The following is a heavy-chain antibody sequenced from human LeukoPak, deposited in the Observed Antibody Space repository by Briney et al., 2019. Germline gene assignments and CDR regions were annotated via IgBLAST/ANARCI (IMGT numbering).Heavy chain of an antibody. CDR1: GFTFSSYA. J-gene: IGHJ5*02. Sequence: PGGSLRLSCAASGFTFSSYAMSWVRQAPGKGLEWVSAISGSGGSTYYADSVKGRFTISRDNSKNTLYLQMNSLRAEDTAVYYCAKDRKAVAGRGNWFDPWGQGTLVTVSS. CDR3: AKDRKAVAGRGNWFDP. V-gene: IGHV3-23*01. D-gene: IGHD6-19*01. CDR2: ISGSGGST.